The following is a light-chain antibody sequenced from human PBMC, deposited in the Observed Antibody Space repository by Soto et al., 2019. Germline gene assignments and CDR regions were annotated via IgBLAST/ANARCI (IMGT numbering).Light chain of an antibody. J-gene: IGLJ1*01. CDR3: CSYAGSSTLV. V-gene: IGLV2-23*02. Sequence: QSALTQPASVSGSPGQSITISCTGTSSDVGSYNLVSWYQHHPGKAPKLIIYEVSKRPSGVSNRFSGSKSGNTASLTISGLQAEDEADYYCCSYAGSSTLVFGTWTKLTVL. CDR1: SSDVGSYNL. CDR2: EVS.